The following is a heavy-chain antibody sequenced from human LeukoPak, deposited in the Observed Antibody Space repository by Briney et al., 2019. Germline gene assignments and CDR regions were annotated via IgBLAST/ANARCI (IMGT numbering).Heavy chain of an antibody. CDR3: AREYCSGGTCYSAGYYFDY. V-gene: IGHV3-48*03. Sequence: GGSLRLFCAASGFTFSNYEVNWVRQAPGKGLEWVSYISGSGSAIDYADSVKGRFTISRDNAKNSLYLQMNSLRAEDTAVYYCAREYCSGGTCYSAGYYFDYWGQGTLVTVSS. CDR1: GFTFSNYE. J-gene: IGHJ4*02. D-gene: IGHD2-15*01. CDR2: ISGSGSAI.